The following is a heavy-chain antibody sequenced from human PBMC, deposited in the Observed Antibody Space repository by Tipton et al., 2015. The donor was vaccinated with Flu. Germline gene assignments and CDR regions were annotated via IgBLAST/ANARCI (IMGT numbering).Heavy chain of an antibody. CDR1: GGATSDYY. CDR2: FDNSGNN. Sequence: TLSLTCTVSGGATSDYYWSWVRQSAEKGLEWIGRFDNSGNNDYNPSLKSRVTISVDTSKNQFSLKLTSVTAADTAVYYCARDRHDFDYWGQGTLVTVSS. D-gene: IGHD6-6*01. CDR3: ARDRHDFDY. J-gene: IGHJ4*02. V-gene: IGHV4-4*07.